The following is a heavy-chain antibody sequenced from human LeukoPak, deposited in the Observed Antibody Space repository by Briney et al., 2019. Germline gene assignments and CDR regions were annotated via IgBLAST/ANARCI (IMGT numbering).Heavy chain of an antibody. V-gene: IGHV1-2*02. Sequence: ASVKVSCKASGYTFTGYYMHWVRQAPGQGLEWMGWINPNSGGTNYAQKFQGRVTMTRDTSISAASMELSRLRSDDTAVYYCATSSHDKYFDSASYYLAFDIWGQGTMVTVSS. CDR2: INPNSGGT. D-gene: IGHD3-22*01. CDR3: ATSSHDKYFDSASYYLAFDI. J-gene: IGHJ3*02. CDR1: GYTFTGYY.